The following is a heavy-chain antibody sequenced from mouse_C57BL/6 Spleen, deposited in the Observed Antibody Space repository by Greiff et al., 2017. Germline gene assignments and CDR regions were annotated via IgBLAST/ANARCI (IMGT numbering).Heavy chain of an antibody. CDR3: TTSPGGYYGGGDY. CDR1: GFNIKDYY. CDR2: IDPEDGDT. V-gene: IGHV14-1*01. J-gene: IGHJ2*01. D-gene: IGHD2-3*01. Sequence: EVQLQQSGAELVRPGASVKLSCTASGFNIKDYYMHWVKQRPEQGLEWIGRIDPEDGDTEYAPKFQGKATMTADTSSNTAYLQLSSLTAEDTAVYYCTTSPGGYYGGGDYWGQGTTLTVSS.